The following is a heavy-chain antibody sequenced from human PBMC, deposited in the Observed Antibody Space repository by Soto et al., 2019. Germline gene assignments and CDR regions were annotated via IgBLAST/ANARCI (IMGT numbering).Heavy chain of an antibody. CDR2: INSDGSSI. Sequence: EVQLVESGEGLVQPGGSLRLSCAASGFTFRTWMHWVRQAPGKGLVWVSRINSDGSSITYADSVKGRFIISRDNAKNTLYLQMNSLTVADTAVYYCTRGASGYGNFDYWGQGVLVTVSS. CDR1: GFTFRTW. CDR3: TRGASGYGNFDY. D-gene: IGHD5-12*01. J-gene: IGHJ4*02. V-gene: IGHV3-74*01.